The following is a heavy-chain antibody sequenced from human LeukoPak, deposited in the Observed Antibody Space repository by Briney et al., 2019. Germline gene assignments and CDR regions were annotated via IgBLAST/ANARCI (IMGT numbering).Heavy chain of an antibody. J-gene: IGHJ4*02. V-gene: IGHV3-9*03. CDR3: AKDISGFLEEFSGYYFDY. CDR2: ISWHSGTI. Sequence: QSGGSLRLSCATSRFTFSSYGMHWVRQAPGKGLEWVSGISWHSGTIAYADSVKGRFTISRDNAKNSLYLQMNSLRAEDMALYFCAKDISGFLEEFSGYYFDYWGQGILVTVSS. CDR1: RFTFSSYG. D-gene: IGHD3-16*01.